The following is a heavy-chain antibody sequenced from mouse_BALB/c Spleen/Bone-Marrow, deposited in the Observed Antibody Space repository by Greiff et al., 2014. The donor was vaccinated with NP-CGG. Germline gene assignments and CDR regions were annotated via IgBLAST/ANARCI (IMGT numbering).Heavy chain of an antibody. V-gene: IGHV1-19*01. CDR3: TRIPFTTAIGWFAY. CDR2: VNPYNGGT. CDR1: GYTFTDYY. D-gene: IGHD1-2*01. J-gene: IGHJ3*01. Sequence: VQLQQSGPELVKPGASMKMSCMASGYTFTDYYMSWVMQSHGEGFEWIGRVNPYNGGTSYNQKFKGKDTLTVDKSSSTAYMELNSLTSEDSAVYYRTRIPFTTAIGWFAYWGQRTLVTVSA.